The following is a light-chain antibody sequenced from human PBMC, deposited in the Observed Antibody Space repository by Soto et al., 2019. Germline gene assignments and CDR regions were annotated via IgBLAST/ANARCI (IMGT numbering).Light chain of an antibody. CDR3: QQYGSSRLT. V-gene: IGKV3-20*01. CDR1: QSVSSSY. Sequence: EIVLTQSPGTLSLSPGERATLSCRASQSVSSSYFAWYQQKPGQAPRLLIYGASTRATGIPDRFSGSGSGTDLTLTISRLEPEDFAVYYCQQYGSSRLTFVGGTKVDIK. CDR2: GAS. J-gene: IGKJ4*01.